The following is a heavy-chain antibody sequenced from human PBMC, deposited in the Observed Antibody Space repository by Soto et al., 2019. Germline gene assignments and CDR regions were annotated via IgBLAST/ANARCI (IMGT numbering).Heavy chain of an antibody. CDR1: GGTFSSYA. CDR2: IIPIFGTA. V-gene: IGHV1-69*13. Sequence: ASVKVSCKASGGTFSSYAISWVRQAPGQGLEWMGGIIPIFGTANYAQKFQGRVTITADESTSTAYMELSSLRSEDTAVYYCARVEAVPAAMGLSYYYYYGMDVWGQGTTVTVSS. D-gene: IGHD2-2*01. J-gene: IGHJ6*02. CDR3: ARVEAVPAAMGLSYYYYYGMDV.